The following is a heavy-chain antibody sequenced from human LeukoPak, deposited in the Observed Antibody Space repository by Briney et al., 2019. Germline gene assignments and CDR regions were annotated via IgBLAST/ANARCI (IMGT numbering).Heavy chain of an antibody. Sequence: SETVSLTCTVSGGSIISSTYYWGWIRQPPGKGLEWIGSIYYSGTTYYNPSLKSRVTISVDTSRNQFSLKLSSVTAADTAVFHCARHSRGYYDSTGYYYGSHAFDIWGQGTMVTVSS. CDR3: ARHSRGYYDSTGYYYGSHAFDI. CDR2: IYYSGTT. V-gene: IGHV4-39*01. J-gene: IGHJ3*02. CDR1: GGSIISSTYY. D-gene: IGHD3-22*01.